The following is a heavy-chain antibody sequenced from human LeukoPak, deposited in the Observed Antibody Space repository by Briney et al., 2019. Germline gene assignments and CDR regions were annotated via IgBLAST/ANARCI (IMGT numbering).Heavy chain of an antibody. D-gene: IGHD6-19*01. CDR2: IYTSGST. J-gene: IGHJ4*02. CDR3: AGRIAVAGFDY. Sequence: SQTLSLTCTVSGGSISSDSSYWSWVRQPAGKGLEWIGRIYTSGSTNYNPSLNNRVTMSVDTSKTQFSLKLSSVTAADTAVYYCAGRIAVAGFDYWGQGTLVTVSS. V-gene: IGHV4-61*02. CDR1: GGSISSDSSY.